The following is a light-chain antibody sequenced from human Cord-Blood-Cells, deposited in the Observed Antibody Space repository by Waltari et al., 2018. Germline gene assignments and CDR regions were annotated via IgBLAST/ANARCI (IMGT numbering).Light chain of an antibody. CDR3: QCYDSSLSGWV. J-gene: IGLJ3*02. V-gene: IGLV1-40*01. CDR1: SSHLGAGYQ. Sequence: QSALTHPPSVSRAPRQRVTIPCTGSSSHLGAGYQLHRYQQLPGTAPKLLIYGNSNRPSWVPDRFSGSKSGTSASLAITGLQAEDEADYYCQCYDSSLSGWVFGGGTKLTVL. CDR2: GNS.